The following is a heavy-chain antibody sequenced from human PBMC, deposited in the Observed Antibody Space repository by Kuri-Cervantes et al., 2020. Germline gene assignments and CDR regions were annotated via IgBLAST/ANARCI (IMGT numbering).Heavy chain of an antibody. V-gene: IGHV3-23*01. J-gene: IGHJ4*02. CDR1: GFTFSSYA. Sequence: GGSLRLSCAASGFTFSSYAMSWVRQAPGKGLEWVSAISGSGGSTYYADSVKGRFTISRDNSKNTLYLKMNSLRAEDTAVYYCARGGLWFGELSSFDYWGQGTLVTVSS. CDR3: ARGGLWFGELSSFDY. CDR2: ISGSGGST. D-gene: IGHD3-10*01.